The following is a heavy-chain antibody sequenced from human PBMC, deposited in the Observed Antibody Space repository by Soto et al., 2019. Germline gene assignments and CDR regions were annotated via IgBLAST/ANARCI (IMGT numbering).Heavy chain of an antibody. V-gene: IGHV1-69*06. D-gene: IGHD6-25*01. CDR1: GVTYNTFA. CDR2: IIPVLGPA. CDR3: VRAAKRYFDY. J-gene: IGHJ4*02. Sequence: QVQLVQSGAEVRKPGSSVKVSCKASGVTYNTFAVSWVRQAPGQGLEWMGGIIPVLGPAFYAQIFQGRVTITADKSTSTAYLELTSLRSEDTAVYYCVRAAKRYFDYWGQGTLVTVSS.